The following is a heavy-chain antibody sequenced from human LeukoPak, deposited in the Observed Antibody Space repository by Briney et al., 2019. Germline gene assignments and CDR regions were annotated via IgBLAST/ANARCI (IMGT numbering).Heavy chain of an antibody. CDR3: ARISSGWPHYYMDV. CDR1: GASINSRDYY. CDR2: IYHSGST. V-gene: IGHV4-39*01. D-gene: IGHD6-19*01. Sequence: SETLSLTCTVSGASINSRDYYWGWIRQPPGKEPEWIGSIYHSGSTYYNPSLKSRVTISVDTSKNQFSLKLPSVSAADTAVYYCARISSGWPHYYMDVWGKGNTVTVSS. J-gene: IGHJ6*03.